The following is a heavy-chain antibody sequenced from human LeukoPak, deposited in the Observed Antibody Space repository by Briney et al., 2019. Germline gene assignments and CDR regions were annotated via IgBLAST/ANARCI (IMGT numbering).Heavy chain of an antibody. V-gene: IGHV3-7*03. J-gene: IGHJ4*02. CDR2: IKQDGSEK. D-gene: IGHD6-19*01. CDR1: GFTFSSYW. CDR3: AKPSGCPWTAVAVPFDY. Sequence: GGSLRLSCAASGFTFSSYWMSWVRQAPWKGLEWVANIKQDGSEKYYVDSVKGRFTISRDNSKNTLYLQMNSLRAEDMAVYYCAKPSGCPWTAVAVPFDYWGQGTLVTVSS.